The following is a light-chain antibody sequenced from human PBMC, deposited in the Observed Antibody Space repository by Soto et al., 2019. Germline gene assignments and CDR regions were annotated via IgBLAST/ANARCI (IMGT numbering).Light chain of an antibody. CDR1: QGINSY. CDR3: QQINSYPIT. Sequence: DIQLTQSPSFLSASVGDRVTVTCRASQGINSYLAWYQQKPGKVPKLLIYAASTLQSGVPSRFSGSGSGTEFTLTISSLQPEDFATYYCQQINSYPITFAQGTRLEIK. CDR2: AAS. V-gene: IGKV1-9*01. J-gene: IGKJ5*01.